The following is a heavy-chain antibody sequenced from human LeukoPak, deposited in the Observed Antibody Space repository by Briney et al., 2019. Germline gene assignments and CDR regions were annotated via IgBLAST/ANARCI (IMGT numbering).Heavy chain of an antibody. Sequence: GGSLRLSCAASGFTFSSYSMNWVRQAPGKGLEWVSVIYSGGSTYYADSVKGRFTISRDNSKNTLYLQMNSLRAEDTAVYYCARRVDYFDYWGQGTLVTVSS. J-gene: IGHJ4*02. CDR2: IYSGGST. CDR1: GFTFSSYS. CDR3: ARRVDYFDY. V-gene: IGHV3-53*01.